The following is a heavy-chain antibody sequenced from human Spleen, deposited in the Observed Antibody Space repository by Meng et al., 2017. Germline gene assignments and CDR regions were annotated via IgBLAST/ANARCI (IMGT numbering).Heavy chain of an antibody. J-gene: IGHJ4*02. Sequence: GGSLRLSCAASGFTFSTAWMNWVRQAPGKGLEWVGRIKSTTDGGTTDYAAPVKGRFFISRDDSENTLNLQMNSLKTEDTAVYYCSGHIDYWGQGTLVTVSS. D-gene: IGHD5-12*01. CDR2: IKSTTDGGTT. CDR1: GFTFSTAW. V-gene: IGHV3-15*01. CDR3: SGHIDY.